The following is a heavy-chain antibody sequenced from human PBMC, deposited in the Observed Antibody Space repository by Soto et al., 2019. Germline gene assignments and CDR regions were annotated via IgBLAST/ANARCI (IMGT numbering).Heavy chain of an antibody. CDR3: AKGGAVYGVYDWPHVELERRDAFDI. V-gene: IGHV3-23*01. CDR2: ISGSGGST. D-gene: IGHD1-1*01. CDR1: GFTFSSYA. J-gene: IGHJ3*02. Sequence: GGSLRLSCAASGFTFSSYAMSWVRQAPGKGLEWVSAISGSGGSTYYADSVKGRFTISRDNSKNTLYLQMNSLRAEDTAVYYCAKGGAVYGVYDWPHVELERRDAFDIWGQGTMVTVSS.